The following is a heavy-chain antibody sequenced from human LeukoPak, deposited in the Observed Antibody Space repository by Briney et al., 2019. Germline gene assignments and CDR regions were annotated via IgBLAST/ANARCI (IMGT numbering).Heavy chain of an antibody. CDR3: ARAIYYGSSYTMDV. CDR2: MNPNSGNT. D-gene: IGHD3-10*01. V-gene: IGHV1-8*01. CDR1: GYTFTNYD. Sequence: ASVKVSCKASGYTFTNYDINWVRQATGQGLEWMGWMNPNSGNTGHAQEFQGRVTMTRDTSTNTAYMELSGLRSEDTAMYYCARAIYYGSSYTMDVWGQGTTVTVSS. J-gene: IGHJ6*02.